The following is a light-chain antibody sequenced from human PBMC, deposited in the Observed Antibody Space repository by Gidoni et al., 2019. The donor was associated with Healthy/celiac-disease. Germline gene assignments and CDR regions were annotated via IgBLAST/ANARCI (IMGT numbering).Light chain of an antibody. CDR2: GAS. CDR1: QSVSSY. V-gene: IGKV3-15*01. Sequence: EIVMTQSPATLSVSPGERATLTCRASQSVSSYLAWYQQKPGQAPRLLIYGASTRATGIPARFSGSGSGTEFTLTISSLQSEDFAVYYCQQYNNWLFTFGPGTKVEIK. J-gene: IGKJ3*01. CDR3: QQYNNWLFT.